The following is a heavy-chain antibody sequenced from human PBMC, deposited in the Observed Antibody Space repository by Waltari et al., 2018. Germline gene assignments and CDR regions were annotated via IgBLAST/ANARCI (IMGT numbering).Heavy chain of an antibody. J-gene: IGHJ4*02. CDR2: IYYSGIT. CDR1: GGSISSSSYY. D-gene: IGHD6-6*01. CDR3: ASPHGSSSGAIVY. V-gene: IGHV4-39*01. Sequence: QLQLQESGPGLVKPSETLSLTCTVSGGSISSSSYYWGWIRQPPGKGLEWIGSIYYSGITYYNPSLKSRVTISVDTSKNQFSLKRSSVTAADTAVYYCASPHGSSSGAIVYWGQGTLVTVSS.